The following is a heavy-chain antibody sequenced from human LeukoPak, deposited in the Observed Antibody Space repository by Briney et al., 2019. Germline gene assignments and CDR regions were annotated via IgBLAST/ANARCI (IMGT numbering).Heavy chain of an antibody. CDR1: GGSISSYY. CDR3: VTTPVIVGATAHWYFDL. D-gene: IGHD1-26*01. Sequence: PSETLSLTCTVSGGSISSYYWSWIRQPAGKGLEWIGRIYTTGSTYYNPSLKSRVAISLDMSENQFSLVLNSVTAADTAVYYCVTTPVIVGATAHWYFDLWGRGSLVTVSS. CDR2: IYTTGST. J-gene: IGHJ2*01. V-gene: IGHV4-4*07.